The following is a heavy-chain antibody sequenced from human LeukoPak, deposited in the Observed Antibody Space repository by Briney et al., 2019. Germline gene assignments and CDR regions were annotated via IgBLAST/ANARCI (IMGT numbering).Heavy chain of an antibody. J-gene: IGHJ4*02. V-gene: IGHV4-39*01. D-gene: IGHD4-17*01. Sequence: SETLSLTCTVSGGSISSSSYYWGWIRQPPGRGLEWIGSIYYSGSTYYNPSLKSRVTISVDTSKNQFSLKLSSVTAADTAVYYCARHWGTTVSFDYWGQGTLVTVSS. CDR1: GGSISSSSYY. CDR2: IYYSGST. CDR3: ARHWGTTVSFDY.